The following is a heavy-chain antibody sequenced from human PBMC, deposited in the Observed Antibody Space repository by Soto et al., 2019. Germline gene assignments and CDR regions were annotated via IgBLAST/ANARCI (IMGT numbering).Heavy chain of an antibody. D-gene: IGHD5-18*01. J-gene: IGHJ3*02. Sequence: ASVKVSCKASGYTFTGYYMHWVRQAPGQGLEWMGWINPNSGGTNYAQKFQGWVTMTRDTSISTAYMELSRLRSDDTAVYYCARDRDLPDTAMVTVGAFDIWGQGTMVTVSS. CDR3: ARDRDLPDTAMVTVGAFDI. CDR1: GYTFTGYY. CDR2: INPNSGGT. V-gene: IGHV1-2*04.